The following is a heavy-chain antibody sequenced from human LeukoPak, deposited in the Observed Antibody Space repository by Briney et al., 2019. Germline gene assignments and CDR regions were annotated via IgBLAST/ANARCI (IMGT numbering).Heavy chain of an antibody. CDR3: AKEEWLLAVYFDY. CDR1: GFTFSNYA. CDR2: ISGSGGST. D-gene: IGHD3-3*01. Sequence: GGSLRLSCAASGFTFSNYAMSWVRQAPGKGLEWVSTISGSGGSTYYADSVKGQYTISRDNSKNTLYLQMNSLRAEDTAVYYCAKEEWLLAVYFDYWGQGTLVTVSS. V-gene: IGHV3-23*01. J-gene: IGHJ4*02.